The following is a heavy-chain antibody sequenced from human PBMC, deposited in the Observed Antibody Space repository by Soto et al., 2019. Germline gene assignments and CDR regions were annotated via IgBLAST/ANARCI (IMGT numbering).Heavy chain of an antibody. Sequence: QVHLQQWGAGLLKPSETLSLTCAVYDGSLSGHFWSLRGHHWSWIRQPPGKGLEWIGEINHSGSTNYTPSLKSRVTISVDPSKKQFSLKLNSVTAADTAVYYCARGSVTTGDYWGQGTLVTVSS. CDR3: ARGSVTTGDY. CDR1: DGSLSGHFWSLRGHH. CDR2: INHSGST. D-gene: IGHD4-17*01. V-gene: IGHV4-34*01. J-gene: IGHJ4*02.